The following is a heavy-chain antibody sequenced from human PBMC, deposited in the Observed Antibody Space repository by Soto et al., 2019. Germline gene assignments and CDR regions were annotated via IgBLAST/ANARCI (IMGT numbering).Heavy chain of an antibody. CDR2: INHSGST. CDR3: GRVSREWQWGDYYYYGMDV. D-gene: IGHD6-19*01. V-gene: IGHV4-34*01. CDR1: GGSFSGYY. Sequence: SETLSLTCAVYGGSFSGYYWSWIRQPPGKGLEWIGEINHSGSTNYNPSLKSRVTISVDTSKNQFSLKLSSVTAADTAVYYCGRVSREWQWGDYYYYGMDVWGQGTTVTVSS. J-gene: IGHJ6*02.